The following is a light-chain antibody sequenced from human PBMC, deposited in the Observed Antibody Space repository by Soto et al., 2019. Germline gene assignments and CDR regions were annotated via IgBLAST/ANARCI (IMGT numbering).Light chain of an antibody. CDR3: CSYAGGRIFYV. V-gene: IGLV2-23*02. CDR1: SSDVGNYNL. Sequence: QSVLTQPASVSGSPGQSITISCTGTSSDVGNYNLVSWYQQHPGKAPKLMIYEVTKRPSGVSNLFSGSKSGNTASLTISGLQAEDEADYYCCSYAGGRIFYVFGTGTKVTVL. J-gene: IGLJ1*01. CDR2: EVT.